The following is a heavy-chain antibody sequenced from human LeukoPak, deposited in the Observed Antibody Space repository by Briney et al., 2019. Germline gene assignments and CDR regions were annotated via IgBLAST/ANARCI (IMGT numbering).Heavy chain of an antibody. CDR1: GDTFSSYA. J-gene: IGHJ4*02. CDR2: ITPIFGTA. D-gene: IGHD5-24*01. CDR3: ARSRDGYNSFDS. Sequence: SVKVSCKASGDTFSSYAISWVRHAPGQGLEWMGGITPIFGTANYAQKFQGRVTITADTPTSTAYMERSGLRSEDTAVYYGARSRDGYNSFDSWGQGTLVTVSS. V-gene: IGHV1-69*06.